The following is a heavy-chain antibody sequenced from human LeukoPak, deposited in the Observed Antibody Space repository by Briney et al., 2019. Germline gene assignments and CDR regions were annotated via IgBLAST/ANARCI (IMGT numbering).Heavy chain of an antibody. CDR1: GDSVSSNSAA. CDR3: ARMDYDIWTGYPYFDY. J-gene: IGHJ4*02. CDR2: TCYRAKWYN. Sequence: SQTLSLTCAFSGDSVSSNSAAWNWIRQSPSRGLEWLGRTCYRAKWYNDSEVAVKSRITIHPDTSKNQHALQLNAVTPEDTAVYYCARMDYDIWTGYPYFDYWGQGTLVSVSS. V-gene: IGHV6-1*01. D-gene: IGHD3-9*01.